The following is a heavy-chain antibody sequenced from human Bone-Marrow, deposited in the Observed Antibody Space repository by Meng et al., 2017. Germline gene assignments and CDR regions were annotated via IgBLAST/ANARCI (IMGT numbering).Heavy chain of an antibody. Sequence: ASVKVSCKASGYTFTSYYMHWVRQAPGQGLEWMGIINPSGGSTSYAQKFQGRVTMTRDTSTSTVYMELSSLRSEDTAVYYCARAGLVGATGPYYYYGMDVWGQGTTVTVSS. D-gene: IGHD1-26*01. CDR3: ARAGLVGATGPYYYYGMDV. CDR1: GYTFTSYY. J-gene: IGHJ6*02. CDR2: INPSGGST. V-gene: IGHV1-46*01.